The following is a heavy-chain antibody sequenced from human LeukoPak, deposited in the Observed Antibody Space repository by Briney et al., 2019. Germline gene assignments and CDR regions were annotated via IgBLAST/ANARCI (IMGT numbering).Heavy chain of an antibody. D-gene: IGHD6-6*01. CDR3: AKVGSIAADFDY. CDR1: RFTFNSYA. Sequence: WVYLSRYSAASRFTFNSYAMSWLRQAPGQEREWLSAISGSGGSKYYADHVKGRFTISRDNSKNTLYLKMNSLRAEDTAVYYCAKVGSIAADFDYWGQGTLVTVSS. J-gene: IGHJ4*02. CDR2: ISGSGGSK. V-gene: IGHV3-23*01.